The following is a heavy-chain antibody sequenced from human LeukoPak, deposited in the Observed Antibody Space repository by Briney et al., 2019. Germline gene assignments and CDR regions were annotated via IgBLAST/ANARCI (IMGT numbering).Heavy chain of an antibody. J-gene: IGHJ4*02. Sequence: GGSLRLSCAASGFTFSSYAMSWVRQAPGKGLEWVSAISGSVGSTYYTDSVKGRFTISRDNSKNTLYLQMNSLRAEDTAVYYCAKFLPTHIVVANYYFDYWGQGTLVTVSS. CDR1: GFTFSSYA. V-gene: IGHV3-23*01. CDR2: ISGSVGST. CDR3: AKFLPTHIVVANYYFDY. D-gene: IGHD2-21*01.